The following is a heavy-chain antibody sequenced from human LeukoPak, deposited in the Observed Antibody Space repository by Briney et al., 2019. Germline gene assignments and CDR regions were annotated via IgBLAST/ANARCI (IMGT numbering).Heavy chain of an antibody. CDR2: INPKIGDT. D-gene: IGHD3/OR15-3a*01. J-gene: IGHJ4*02. CDR1: GYTFSAYD. V-gene: IGHV1-2*02. Sequence: ASVKVSCKPSGYTFSAYDMHRGPQAPGQGLERRRWINPKIGDTNYAQKFQGRVTMTRDTSISTAYMELSRLRSDDAAIYYCATEGQEGDWDSLDYWGQGTLVTVSS. CDR3: ATEGQEGDWDSLDY.